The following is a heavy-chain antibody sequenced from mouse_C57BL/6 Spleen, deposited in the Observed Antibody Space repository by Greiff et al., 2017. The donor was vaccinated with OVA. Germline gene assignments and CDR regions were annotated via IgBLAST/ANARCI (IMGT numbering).Heavy chain of an antibody. V-gene: IGHV1-75*01. CDR3: ARTSGHYYAMDY. Sequence: VQLQQSGPELVKPGASVKISCKASGYTFTDYYINWVKQRPGQGLEWIGWIFPGSGSTYYNEKFKGKATLTVDNSSSTAYMLLSSLTSEDSAVYFCARTSGHYYAMDYWGQGTSVTVSS. D-gene: IGHD3-1*01. J-gene: IGHJ4*01. CDR2: IFPGSGST. CDR1: GYTFTDYY.